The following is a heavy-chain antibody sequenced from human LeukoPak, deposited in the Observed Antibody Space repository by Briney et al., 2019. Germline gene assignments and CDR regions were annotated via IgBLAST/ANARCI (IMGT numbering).Heavy chain of an antibody. CDR3: AREPPDYSNYYYYYMDV. J-gene: IGHJ6*03. D-gene: IGHD4-11*01. CDR1: GYSISSGYY. CDR2: IYYSGST. V-gene: IGHV4-38-2*02. Sequence: PSETLSLTCTVSGYSISSGYYWGWIRQPPGKGLEWIGSIYYSGSTYYNPSLKSRVTISVDTSKNQFSLKLSSVTAADTAVYYCAREPPDYSNYYYYYMDVWGKGTTVTVSS.